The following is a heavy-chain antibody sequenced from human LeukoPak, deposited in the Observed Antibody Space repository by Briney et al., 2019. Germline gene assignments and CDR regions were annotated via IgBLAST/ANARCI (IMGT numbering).Heavy chain of an antibody. V-gene: IGHV3-23*01. J-gene: IGHJ6*03. D-gene: IGHD3-3*01. CDR1: GFDFTAYG. Sequence: PGGSLRLSCAASGFDFTAYGMSWVRQAPGKGLEWVSGISASGLDTYYADCVSGRFTIPRDNSKNTVHLLNNSLRAEESAMYYYAKYGPGVGEVIEYFMDVWVKGTRVTVSS. CDR2: ISASGLDT. CDR3: AKYGPGVGEVIEYFMDV.